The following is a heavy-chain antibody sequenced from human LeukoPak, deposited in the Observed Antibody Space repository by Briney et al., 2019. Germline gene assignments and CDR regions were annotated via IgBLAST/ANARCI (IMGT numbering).Heavy chain of an antibody. CDR3: ARHEYSGSYYGLSWFDP. J-gene: IGHJ5*02. CDR2: VYYTGRT. D-gene: IGHD1-26*01. CDR1: GGFITNSNYY. Sequence: PSENLSLTCTVSGGFITNSNYYWGWIRQPPGKGLDWIGSVYYTGRTYYNPALNSRVTISIDTSKNQFSLNLSSLTAADTAVYYCARHEYSGSYYGLSWFDPWGQGTLVTVSS. V-gene: IGHV4-39*01.